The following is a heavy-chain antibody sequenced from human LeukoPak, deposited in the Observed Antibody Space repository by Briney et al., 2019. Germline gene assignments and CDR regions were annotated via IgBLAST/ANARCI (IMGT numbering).Heavy chain of an antibody. V-gene: IGHV3-23*01. CDR2: ISGSGGST. CDR3: AKPAIADIVVVVAATFN. CDR1: GFTFDDYG. Sequence: PGGSLRLSCAASGFTFDDYGMSWVRQAPGKGLEWVSAISGSGGSTYYADSVKGRFTISRDNSKNTLYLQMNSLRAEDTAVYYCAKPAIADIVVVVAATFNWGQGTLVTVSS. J-gene: IGHJ4*02. D-gene: IGHD2-15*01.